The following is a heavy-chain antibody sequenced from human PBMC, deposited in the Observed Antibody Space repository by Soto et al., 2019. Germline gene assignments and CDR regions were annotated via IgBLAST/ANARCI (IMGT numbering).Heavy chain of an antibody. J-gene: IGHJ4*02. D-gene: IGHD3-9*01. V-gene: IGHV1-8*01. Sequence: QVQLVQSGAEVKKPGASVKVSCKASGYTFTSYDINWVRQATGQGLEWMGWMNPNSGNTGYAQKFQGRVTMTRHTSITTAYMELSSLRSENTAVYYCARGFTYYDILTGSGYYFDYWGQGTLVTVSS. CDR3: ARGFTYYDILTGSGYYFDY. CDR1: GYTFTSYD. CDR2: MNPNSGNT.